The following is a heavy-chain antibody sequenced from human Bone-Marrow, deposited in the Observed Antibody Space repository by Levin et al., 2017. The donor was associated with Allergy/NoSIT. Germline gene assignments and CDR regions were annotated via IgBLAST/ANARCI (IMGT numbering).Heavy chain of an antibody. CDR1: GYTFSTFG. V-gene: IGHV1-18*01. J-gene: IGHJ5*02. Sequence: ASVKVSCKASGYTFSTFGITWVRQAPGQGLEWMAWISAYNGDTDYAQKFQGRVTMTTDSSTSTAYMELTRLTSAATAVYYCARSGDGNWFEAWGQGTLVTVSS. CDR3: ARSGDGNWFEA. CDR2: ISAYNGDT. D-gene: IGHD4-17*01.